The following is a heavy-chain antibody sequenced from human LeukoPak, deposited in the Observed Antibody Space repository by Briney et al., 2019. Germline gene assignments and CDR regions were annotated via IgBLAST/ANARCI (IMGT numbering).Heavy chain of an antibody. D-gene: IGHD2-15*01. Sequence: GGSLRLSCAASGFTFSTSPMNWVRQAPGKGPEWVSYISSSSGTIYYADSVKGRFTISRDNAENSLYLQMNSLRAEDTAVYYCARGPGSGHYFDYWGRGTLVTVSS. CDR3: ARGPGSGHYFDY. CDR1: GFTFSTSP. CDR2: ISSSSGTI. J-gene: IGHJ4*02. V-gene: IGHV3-48*04.